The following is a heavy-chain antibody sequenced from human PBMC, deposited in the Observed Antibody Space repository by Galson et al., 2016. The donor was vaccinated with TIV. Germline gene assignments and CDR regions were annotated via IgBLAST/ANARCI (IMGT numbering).Heavy chain of an antibody. D-gene: IGHD3/OR15-3a*01. CDR2: THVDGSST. Sequence: SLRLSCAASGFTFSKYWMHWVRQAPEKGLVWISRTHVDGSSTSYAESVKGRVTISRNNARNTLYLIMNSLRVEGTAVYNCVRGGLEPFDYWGHATMVTVST. CDR1: GFTFSKYW. J-gene: IGHJ4*01. V-gene: IGHV3-74*01. CDR3: VRGGLEPFDY.